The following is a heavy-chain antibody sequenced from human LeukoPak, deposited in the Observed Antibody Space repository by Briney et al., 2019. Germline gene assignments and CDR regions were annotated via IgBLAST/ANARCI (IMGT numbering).Heavy chain of an antibody. D-gene: IGHD2-2*01. CDR3: ARQKCTSTSCLTKNAFDI. CDR1: GSISGYY. V-gene: IGHV4-4*09. Sequence: SETLSLTCTVSGSISGYYWSWIRQPPGKGLEWIGCIYTSGSTNYNPSLESRVTISVDTSKNQFSLDLSSVTAADAAVYYCARQKCTSTSCLTKNAFDIWGQGTMVTVSS. CDR2: IYTSGST. J-gene: IGHJ3*02.